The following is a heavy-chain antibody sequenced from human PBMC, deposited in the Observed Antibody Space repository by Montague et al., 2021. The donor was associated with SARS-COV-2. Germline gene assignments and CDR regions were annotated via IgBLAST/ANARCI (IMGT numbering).Heavy chain of an antibody. CDR1: GGSFSRYS. CDR2: ITNSGSV. V-gene: IGHV4-34*01. CDR3: ARQKLRPHKSIKKVFYYYGLDI. Sequence: SETLSLTCAVYGGSFSRYSYNWVRQAPGKGLEWIGEITNSGSVNYQPSLNNRVTISVDPSKSQVSLGLTSVTVADTAIYFCARQKLRPHKSIKKVFYYYGLDIWGQGTTVTVS. D-gene: IGHD1-14*01. J-gene: IGHJ6*02.